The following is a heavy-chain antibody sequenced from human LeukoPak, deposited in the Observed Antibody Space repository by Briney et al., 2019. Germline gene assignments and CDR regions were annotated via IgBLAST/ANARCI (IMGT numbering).Heavy chain of an antibody. CDR1: GFTFSNYA. Sequence: GGSLRLSCAASGFTFSNYAMSWVRQAPGKGLEWVSTICGSCGNTHYADSVKGRFTISRDNSKNTLYLQMSSLGAEDTAVYYCTKDVGVVMFDYWGQGTLVTVSS. CDR3: TKDVGVVMFDY. CDR2: ICGSCGNT. V-gene: IGHV3-23*01. D-gene: IGHD3-3*01. J-gene: IGHJ4*02.